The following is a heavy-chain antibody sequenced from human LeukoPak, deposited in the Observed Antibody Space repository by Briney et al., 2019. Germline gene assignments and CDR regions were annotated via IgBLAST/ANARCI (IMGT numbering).Heavy chain of an antibody. Sequence: SETLSLTCTVSGGSISSYYWSWIRQPPGKGLEWIGYIYYSGSTNYNPSLKSRVTISVDTSKNQFSLKLSSVTAADTAVYYCARWVVAATVDAFDIWGQGTMVIVSS. CDR2: IYYSGST. CDR3: ARWVVAATVDAFDI. J-gene: IGHJ3*02. V-gene: IGHV4-59*01. D-gene: IGHD2-15*01. CDR1: GGSISSYY.